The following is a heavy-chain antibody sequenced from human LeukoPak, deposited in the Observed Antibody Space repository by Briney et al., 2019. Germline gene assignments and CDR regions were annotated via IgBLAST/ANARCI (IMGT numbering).Heavy chain of an antibody. CDR1: GYTFTSYD. D-gene: IGHD6-13*01. CDR3: ARGPLGYSRYYYYYMDV. J-gene: IGHJ6*03. Sequence: GASVKVSCKASGYTFTSYDINWVRQATGQGLEWMGWMNPNSGNTGYAQKFQGRVTITTDESTSTAYMELSSLRSEDTAVYYCARGPLGYSRYYYYYMDVWGKGTTVTVSS. V-gene: IGHV1-8*01. CDR2: MNPNSGNT.